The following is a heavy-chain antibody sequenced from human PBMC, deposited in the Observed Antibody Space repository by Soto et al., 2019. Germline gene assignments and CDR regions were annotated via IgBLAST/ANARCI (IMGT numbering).Heavy chain of an antibody. CDR2: INPSGST. Sequence: QVQLVQSGAEVKKPGASVKVSCKASGYTFTSYYMHWVRQAPGQGLEWMGIINPSGSTTYAQKFQGRVTMTRDTSPCTVYMELSSLRSDDTAVYYCARVYCSGGSCYGIDYWGQGTLVTVSS. J-gene: IGHJ4*02. V-gene: IGHV1-46*01. D-gene: IGHD2-15*01. CDR1: GYTFTSYY. CDR3: ARVYCSGGSCYGIDY.